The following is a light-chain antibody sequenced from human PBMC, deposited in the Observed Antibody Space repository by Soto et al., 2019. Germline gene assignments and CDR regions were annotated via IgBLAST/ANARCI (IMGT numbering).Light chain of an antibody. Sequence: DIQMTQSPSSLSASVGDRVTITCRTSQSISGYLNWYRHKPGKAPTLLIYAASTLQSGVPSRFSGSGSGTDFTLTISNLQPEDFATYYRQQSYSPPPITFGQGTRLEIK. CDR1: QSISGY. J-gene: IGKJ5*01. CDR3: QQSYSPPPIT. V-gene: IGKV1-39*01. CDR2: AAS.